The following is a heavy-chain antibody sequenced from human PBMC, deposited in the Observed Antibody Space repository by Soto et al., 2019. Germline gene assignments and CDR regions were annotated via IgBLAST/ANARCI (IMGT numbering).Heavy chain of an antibody. CDR1: GYTFTDYY. Sequence: QVQLVQSGAEVKKPGASVKVSCKASGYTFTDYYLHWVRQAPGQGLECMGWINPNNGDTNYAQKFQGRVTMTRDTSISTAYMEVSRLRSDDTAVYYCARSVSFITPSPDYWGQGTLVTVSS. CDR2: INPNNGDT. V-gene: IGHV1-2*02. D-gene: IGHD3-10*01. J-gene: IGHJ4*02. CDR3: ARSVSFITPSPDY.